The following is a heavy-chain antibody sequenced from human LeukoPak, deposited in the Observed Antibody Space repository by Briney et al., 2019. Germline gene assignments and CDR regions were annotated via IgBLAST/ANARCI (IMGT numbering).Heavy chain of an antibody. CDR3: AREFYYDSSGYHY. Sequence: ASVKVSCKASGYTFTGYYIHWVRQAPGQGLEWMGWINPNSGGTNYAQKFQGRVTMTRDTSISTAYMELSRLRSDDTAVYYCAREFYYDSSGYHYWGQGTLVTVSS. D-gene: IGHD3-22*01. V-gene: IGHV1-2*02. J-gene: IGHJ4*02. CDR1: GYTFTGYY. CDR2: INPNSGGT.